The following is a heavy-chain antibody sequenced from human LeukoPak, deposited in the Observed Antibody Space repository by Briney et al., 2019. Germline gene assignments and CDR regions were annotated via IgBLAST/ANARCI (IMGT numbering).Heavy chain of an antibody. CDR3: ARGGLRYFAR. V-gene: IGHV3-7*04. CDR1: GFTFSNHW. Sequence: GSLRLSCAASGFTFSNHWRSWVRQAPGKGLEWLANVKQDGSEKYYVDSVKGRFTISRDNAKNSLYLQMNSLSAEDTAVYYCARGGLRYFARWGQGTLVTVSS. J-gene: IGHJ5*02. D-gene: IGHD3-16*01. CDR2: VKQDGSEK.